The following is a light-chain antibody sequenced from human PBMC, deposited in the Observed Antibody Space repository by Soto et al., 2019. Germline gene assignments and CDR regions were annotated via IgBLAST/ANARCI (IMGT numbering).Light chain of an antibody. Sequence: DIQMTQSPSSLSASVGDRVTITCRASQSVSMLLAWFQQKPGKAPRLLIYGATSLETGVPSRFSASGSGTEFTLTISSLQPDDFATYYCQHYNSYGTFGQGTKVDIK. CDR3: QHYNSYGT. CDR1: QSVSML. J-gene: IGKJ1*01. CDR2: GAT. V-gene: IGKV1-5*01.